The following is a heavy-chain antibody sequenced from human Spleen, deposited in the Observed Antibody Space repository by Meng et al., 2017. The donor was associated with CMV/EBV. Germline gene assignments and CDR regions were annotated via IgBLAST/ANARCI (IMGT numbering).Heavy chain of an antibody. CDR3: ARTYCGAECFYFIY. Sequence: GGSLRLSCAASGFTFSSYEMNWVRQAPGKGPEWIAKISGSGYSIDYADSVKGRFTISRDNANNSLHLQMRSLRVEDTAVYYCARTYCGAECFYFIYWGQGALVTVSS. D-gene: IGHD2-21*01. CDR2: ISGSGYSI. CDR1: GFTFSSYE. V-gene: IGHV3-48*03. J-gene: IGHJ4*02.